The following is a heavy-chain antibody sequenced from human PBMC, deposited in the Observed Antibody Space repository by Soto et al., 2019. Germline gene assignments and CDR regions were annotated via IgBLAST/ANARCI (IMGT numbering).Heavy chain of an antibody. J-gene: IGHJ5*02. CDR3: ASGGNWFDP. Sequence: PWETLSLTCNFSGFSISNYYWTWVRQSPEKGLEWIGYMYYNGNINYNPSLKSRVTISIDTSKNQFSLTLKSVTAADTAVYYCASGGNWFDPWGQGVLVTVS. CDR1: GFSISNYY. V-gene: IGHV4-59*01. CDR2: MYYNGNI. D-gene: IGHD3-16*01.